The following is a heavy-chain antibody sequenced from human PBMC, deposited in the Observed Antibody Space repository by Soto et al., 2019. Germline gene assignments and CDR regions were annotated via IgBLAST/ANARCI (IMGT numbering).Heavy chain of an antibody. D-gene: IGHD1-1*01. CDR1: GGTFSSYA. J-gene: IGHJ6*02. CDR2: IIPIFGTA. V-gene: IGHV1-69*06. CDR3: ARPTVTTGFDHYYGMDV. Sequence: GDSVQVSCKASGGTFSSYAISWVRQAPGQGLEWMGGIIPIFGTANYAQKFQGRVTITADKSTSTAYMELSSLRSEDTAVYYCARPTVTTGFDHYYGMDVWGQGNTVT.